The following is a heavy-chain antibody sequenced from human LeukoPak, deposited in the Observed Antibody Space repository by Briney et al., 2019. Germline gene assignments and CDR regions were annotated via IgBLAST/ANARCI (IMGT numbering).Heavy chain of an antibody. CDR2: ISGSGGST. Sequence: PGGTLRLSCAASGFTFSSYGMSWVRQAPGKGREWVSAISGSGGSTYYADSVKGRFTISRDNSKNTLYLQMNSLRAEDTAVYYCAKDGGWMDPSVLYWYFDLWGRGTLVTVSS. D-gene: IGHD3-16*01. CDR1: GFTFSSYG. CDR3: AKDGGWMDPSVLYWYFDL. V-gene: IGHV3-23*01. J-gene: IGHJ2*01.